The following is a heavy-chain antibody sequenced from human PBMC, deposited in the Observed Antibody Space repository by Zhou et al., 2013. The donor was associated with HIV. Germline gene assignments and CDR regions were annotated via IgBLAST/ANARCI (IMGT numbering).Heavy chain of an antibody. CDR1: GRTFSSYA. CDR2: IVPIFATP. J-gene: IGHJ6*02. Sequence: QVQLVQSGAEMKKPGSSVKVSCKAFGRTFSSYAINWVRQAPGQGLEWIGGIVPIFATPNYAQKFEGRVTITADESTSTVYMELTSLRSEDTAVYYCARDLLPTTSWTDSYYYGMDVWGQGTTVTVAS. V-gene: IGHV1-69*12. D-gene: IGHD2-2*01. CDR3: ARDLLPTTSWTDSYYYGMDV.